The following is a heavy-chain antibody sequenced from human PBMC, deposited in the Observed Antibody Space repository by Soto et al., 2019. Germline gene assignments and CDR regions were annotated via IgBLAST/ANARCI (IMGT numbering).Heavy chain of an antibody. J-gene: IGHJ4*02. Sequence: PSETLSLTCTVSGGSISSGDYYWSWIRQPPGKGLEWIGYIYYSGSTYYNPSPKSRVTISVDTSKNQFSLKLSSVTAADTAVYYCARKPYGSGSLYFDYWGQGTLVTVSS. CDR2: IYYSGST. CDR3: ARKPYGSGSLYFDY. D-gene: IGHD3-10*01. V-gene: IGHV4-30-4*01. CDR1: GGSISSGDYY.